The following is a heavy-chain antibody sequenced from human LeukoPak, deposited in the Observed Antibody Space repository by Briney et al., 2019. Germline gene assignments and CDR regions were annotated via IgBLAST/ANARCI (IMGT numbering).Heavy chain of an antibody. D-gene: IGHD2-2*02. CDR1: GYTFTSYD. J-gene: IGHJ4*02. Sequence: GASVKVSCKASGYTFTSYDINWVRQATGQGLEWMGWMNPNSGNTGYAQKFQGRVTITRNTSISTAYMELSSLRSEDTAVYYCARGLRYCSSTSCYMLDYWGQGTLVTVSS. CDR2: MNPNSGNT. CDR3: ARGLRYCSSTSCYMLDY. V-gene: IGHV1-8*03.